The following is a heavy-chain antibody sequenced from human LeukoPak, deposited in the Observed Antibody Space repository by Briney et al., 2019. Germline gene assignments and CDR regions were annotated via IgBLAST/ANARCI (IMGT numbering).Heavy chain of an antibody. Sequence: GASVKVSFKASGYTCTNYGINWVRQAPGQGLEWMGWISVYNGNTNYAQKLQGRVSMTTDTSTTPAYMELRSLRSDDTAVYYCARDQGNRVDYYYYYGMDVWGQGTTVTVSS. CDR3: ARDQGNRVDYYYYYGMDV. CDR1: GYTCTNYG. CDR2: ISVYNGNT. D-gene: IGHD2-15*01. V-gene: IGHV1-18*01. J-gene: IGHJ6*02.